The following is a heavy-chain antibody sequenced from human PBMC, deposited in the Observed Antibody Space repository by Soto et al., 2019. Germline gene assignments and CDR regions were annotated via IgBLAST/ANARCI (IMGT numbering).Heavy chain of an antibody. CDR3: ARGGDPDY. J-gene: IGHJ4*02. V-gene: IGHV3-74*01. Sequence: EVQLVESGGGLVQPGGSLRLSFVASGFTFNYYWMHWVRQAPGKGLVWVSRIQSDGSSPDYVDSVKGRFTISRDNAKNTLYLQMNNPRAEDTAVYYCARGGDPDYWGQGTLVTVSS. D-gene: IGHD2-21*02. CDR2: IQSDGSSP. CDR1: GFTFNYYW.